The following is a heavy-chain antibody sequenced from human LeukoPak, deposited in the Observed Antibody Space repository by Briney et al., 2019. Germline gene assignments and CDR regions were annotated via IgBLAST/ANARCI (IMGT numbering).Heavy chain of an antibody. J-gene: IGHJ4*02. CDR2: ISSSSSYI. D-gene: IGHD3-3*01. CDR1: GFTFSSYS. Sequence: PGGSLRLSCAASGFTFSSYSMNWVRQAPGKGLEWVSSISSSSSYIYYADSVKGRFTISRDNAKNSLYLQMNSLRAEDTAVYYCAREVDDFWSGYLDYWGQGTLVTVSS. CDR3: AREVDDFWSGYLDY. V-gene: IGHV3-21*01.